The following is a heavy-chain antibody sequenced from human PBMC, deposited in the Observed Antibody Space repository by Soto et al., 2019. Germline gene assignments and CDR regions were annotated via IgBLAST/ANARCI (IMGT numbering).Heavy chain of an antibody. CDR2: ISSSGSTI. V-gene: IGHV3-11*01. CDR1: GFTFSDYY. Sequence: GGSLRLSCAASGFTFSDYYMSWIRQAPGKGLEWVSYISSSGSTIYYADSAKGRFTISRDNAKNSLYLQMNSLRAEDTAVYYCARDDSSSTSFYYYGMDVWGQGTTVTVSS. D-gene: IGHD6-6*01. J-gene: IGHJ6*02. CDR3: ARDDSSSTSFYYYGMDV.